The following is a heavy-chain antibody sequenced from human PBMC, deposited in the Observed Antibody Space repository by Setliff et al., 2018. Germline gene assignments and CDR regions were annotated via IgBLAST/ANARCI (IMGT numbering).Heavy chain of an antibody. CDR2: INPHGSEK. J-gene: IGHJ4*02. V-gene: IGHV3-7*01. CDR1: GLSYTNDW. CDR3: FGAGTCSY. Sequence: PGGSLRLSCTVSGLSYTNDWVSWVRQAPGKVLEWLASINPHGSEKYYADSVRGRFTISRDNAKNSLSLQMNNLRTEDTAVYYCFGAGTCSYWGQGTLVTVSS. D-gene: IGHD3-10*01.